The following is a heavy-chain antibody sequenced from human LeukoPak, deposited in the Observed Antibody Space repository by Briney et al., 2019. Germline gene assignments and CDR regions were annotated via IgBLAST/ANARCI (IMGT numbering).Heavy chain of an antibody. CDR3: AASYYYDSSGRGGYYYYYMDV. V-gene: IGHV3-73*01. CDR2: IRSKANSYAT. D-gene: IGHD3-22*01. CDR1: GFTFSGSA. Sequence: GGSLRLSCAASGFTFSGSAMHWVRQASGKGLEWVGRIRSKANSYATAYAASVKGRFTISRDDSKNTAYLQMNSLKTEDTAVYYCAASYYYDSSGRGGYYYYYMDVWGKGTTVTVSS. J-gene: IGHJ6*03.